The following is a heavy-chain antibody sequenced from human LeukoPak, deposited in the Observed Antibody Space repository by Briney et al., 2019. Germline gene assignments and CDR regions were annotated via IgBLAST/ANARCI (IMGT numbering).Heavy chain of an antibody. J-gene: IGHJ5*02. D-gene: IGHD3-22*01. CDR2: INHSGST. CDR3: ARGGYYDSSGYYQWNWFDP. Sequence: SETLPLTCAVYGGSFSGYYWSWIRQPPGKGLEWIGEINHSGSTNYNPSLKSRVTISVDTSKNQFSLKLSSVTAADTAVYYCARGGYYDSSGYYQWNWFDPWGQGTLVTVSS. V-gene: IGHV4-34*01. CDR1: GGSFSGYY.